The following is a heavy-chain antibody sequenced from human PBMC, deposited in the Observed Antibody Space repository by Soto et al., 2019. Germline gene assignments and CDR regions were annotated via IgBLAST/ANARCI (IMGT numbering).Heavy chain of an antibody. CDR1: GGSISSYY. J-gene: IGHJ3*02. V-gene: IGHV4-4*07. D-gene: IGHD3-22*01. CDR2: IYTSGST. CDR3: ARAPRITMIVVANDAFDI. Sequence: QVQLQESGPGLVNPSETLSLTCTVSGGSISSYYWSWIRQPAGKGLEWIGRIYTSGSTNYNPSLKSRVTMSVDTSKNQFSLKLSSVTAADTAVYYCARAPRITMIVVANDAFDIWGQGTMVTVSS.